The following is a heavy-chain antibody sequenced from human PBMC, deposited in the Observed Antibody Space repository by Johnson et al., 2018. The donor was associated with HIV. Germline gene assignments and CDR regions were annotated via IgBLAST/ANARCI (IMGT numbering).Heavy chain of an antibody. D-gene: IGHD1-26*01. CDR2: IKQDGSEK. CDR3: AREEEWELTLVGVGAFDI. Sequence: VQLVESGGGLVQPGGSLRLSCAVSGFTFSTYWMTWVRQAPGKGLEWVANIKQDGSEKYYVDSVKGRFTISRDNAKNSLYLQMNSLRAEDTAVYYCAREEEWELTLVGVGAFDIWGQGTMVTVSS. CDR1: GFTFSTYW. J-gene: IGHJ3*02. V-gene: IGHV3-7*05.